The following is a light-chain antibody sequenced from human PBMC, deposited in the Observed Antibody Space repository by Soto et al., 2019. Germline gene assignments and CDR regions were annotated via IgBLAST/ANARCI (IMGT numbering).Light chain of an antibody. CDR3: QHYGRSPPSWT. CDR1: QSVSSNY. J-gene: IGKJ1*01. Sequence: EIVLTQSPGTLSLSPGERATLSCRASQSVSSNYLAWYQQKPGQPPRLLISDASNRATGIPDRFSGSGSGTDFILTISGLEPEDFAVYYCQHYGRSPPSWTFGQGTKVEIK. V-gene: IGKV3-20*01. CDR2: DAS.